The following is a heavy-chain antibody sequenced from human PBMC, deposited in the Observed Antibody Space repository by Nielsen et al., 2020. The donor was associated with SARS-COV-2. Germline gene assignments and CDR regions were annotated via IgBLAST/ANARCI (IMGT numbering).Heavy chain of an antibody. CDR2: ISYDGSNK. CDR1: GFPLRSLG. V-gene: IGHV3-30*18. CDR3: AKEPSSSWYVFDY. Sequence: GFLKLLCSGFGFPLRSLGLPRGPQAPGKGLEWVAVISYDGSNKYYADSVKGRFTISRDNSKNTLYLQMNSLRAEDTAVYYCAKEPSSSWYVFDYWGQGTLVTVSS. D-gene: IGHD6-13*01. J-gene: IGHJ4*02.